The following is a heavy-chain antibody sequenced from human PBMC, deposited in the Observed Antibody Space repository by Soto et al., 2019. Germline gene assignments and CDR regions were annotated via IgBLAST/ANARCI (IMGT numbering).Heavy chain of an antibody. J-gene: IGHJ6*02. CDR3: ARDLWGYCGTDCYPLDV. CDR1: GRPISGYY. D-gene: IGHD2-21*02. Sequence: SDTLSLTCTVSGRPISGYYWSWIRQPPGKGLEWIGYMYNTGSTVYNPSFKSRVTISVDTSKNQFSLKLNSVTAADTAVYYCARDLWGYCGTDCYPLDVWGQGTTVT. CDR2: MYNTGST. V-gene: IGHV4-59*01.